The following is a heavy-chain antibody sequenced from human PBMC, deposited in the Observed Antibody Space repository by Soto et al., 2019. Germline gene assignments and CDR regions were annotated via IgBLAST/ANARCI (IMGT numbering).Heavy chain of an antibody. CDR2: ISSSSSTI. D-gene: IGHD3-3*01. J-gene: IGHJ5*02. V-gene: IGHV3-48*01. Sequence: PGGSLRLSCAASGFTFSSYSMNWVRQAPGKGLEWVSYISSSSSTIYYADSVKGRFTISRDNAKNSLYLQMNSLRAEDTAVYYCARAGDYDFWLCNWFDPWGQGTLVTVSS. CDR3: ARAGDYDFWLCNWFDP. CDR1: GFTFSSYS.